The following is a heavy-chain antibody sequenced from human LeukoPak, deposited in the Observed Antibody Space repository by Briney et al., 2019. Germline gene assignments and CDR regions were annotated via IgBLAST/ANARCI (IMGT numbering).Heavy chain of an antibody. Sequence: SETLSLTCSVSGGSISSRSHYWGWIRQSPGKGLEWIGSIYYSGITYYNPSLKSRVTISVDRSKNQFSLKLSSVTAADTAVYYCARGKKRSGSGSYYSNWFDPWGQGTLVTVSS. CDR1: GGSISSRSHY. CDR2: IYYSGIT. V-gene: IGHV4-39*07. D-gene: IGHD3-10*01. CDR3: ARGKKRSGSGSYYSNWFDP. J-gene: IGHJ5*02.